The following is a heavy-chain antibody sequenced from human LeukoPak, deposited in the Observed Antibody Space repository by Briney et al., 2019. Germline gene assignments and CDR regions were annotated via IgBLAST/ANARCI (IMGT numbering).Heavy chain of an antibody. D-gene: IGHD6-19*01. CDR3: AEGYSSGWYEYFQH. V-gene: IGHV4-59*12. CDR1: SGSISSYY. Sequence: SETLSLTCTVSSGSISSYYWSWIRQPPGNGLEWIGYFYYSGTTYYNPSLKSRVTISVDTSKNQFSLKLSSVTAADTAVYYCAEGYSSGWYEYFQHWGQGTLVTVSS. CDR2: FYYSGTT. J-gene: IGHJ1*01.